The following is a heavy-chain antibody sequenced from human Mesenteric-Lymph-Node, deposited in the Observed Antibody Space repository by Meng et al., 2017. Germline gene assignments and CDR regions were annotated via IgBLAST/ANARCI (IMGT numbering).Heavy chain of an antibody. CDR3: ARATATNYRFDY. J-gene: IGHJ4*02. V-gene: IGHV4-34*01. CDR2: INHSGST. D-gene: IGHD4-11*01. CDR1: GGSFSGYY. Sequence: GSLRLSCAVYGGSFSGYYWSWIRQPPGKGLEWIGEINHSGSTNYNPSLKSRVTISVDTSKNQFSLKLSSVTAADTAVYYCARATATNYRFDYWGQGTLVTVSS.